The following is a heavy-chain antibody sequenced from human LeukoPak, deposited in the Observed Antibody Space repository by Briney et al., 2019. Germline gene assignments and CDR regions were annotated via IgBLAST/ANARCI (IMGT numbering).Heavy chain of an antibody. CDR2: IYYSGST. D-gene: IGHD3-3*01. J-gene: IGHJ4*02. CDR1: GGSISSYY. CDR3: AREGGFFRPLDY. V-gene: IGHV4-59*12. Sequence: SETLSLTCTVSGGSISSYYWSWIRQPPGKGLEWIGYIYYSGSTNYNPSLKSRVTISVDTSKNQFSLKLTSVTAADTAVYYCAREGGFFRPLDYSGQGTLVTVSS.